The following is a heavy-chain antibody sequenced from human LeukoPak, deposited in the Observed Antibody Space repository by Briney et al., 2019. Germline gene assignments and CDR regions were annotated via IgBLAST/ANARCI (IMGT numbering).Heavy chain of an antibody. V-gene: IGHV3-21*01. CDR3: ARVRISSSWYGAFDI. CDR2: ISSSSSYI. D-gene: IGHD6-13*01. Sequence: NSGGSLRLSCAASGFTFSSYSMNWVRQAPGKGLEWVSSISSSSSYIYYADSVKGRFTISRDNAKNSLYLQMNSLRAEDTAVYYCARVRISSSWYGAFDIWGQGTMVTVSS. CDR1: GFTFSSYS. J-gene: IGHJ3*02.